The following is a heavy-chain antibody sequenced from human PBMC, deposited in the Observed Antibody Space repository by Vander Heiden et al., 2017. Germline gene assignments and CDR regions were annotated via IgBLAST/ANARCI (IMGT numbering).Heavy chain of an antibody. CDR1: GGSISSRNYY. V-gene: IGHV4-39*01. CDR3: ARLYSGYTSGKGVFDS. J-gene: IGHJ4*02. Sequence: QLQLQESGPGLVRPSETLSLSCTVSGGSISSRNYYWGWIPQPPGKGPEWIGSIYYSGTTFYNPSLKSRVTMSVDTSKNQFSLKLTSVTAADTALYYCARLYSGYTSGKGVFDSWGQGTLVTVSS. CDR2: IYYSGTT. D-gene: IGHD6-19*01.